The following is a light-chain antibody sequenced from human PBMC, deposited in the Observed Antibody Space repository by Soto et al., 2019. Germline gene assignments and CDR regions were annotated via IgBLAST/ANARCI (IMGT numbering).Light chain of an antibody. V-gene: IGKV1-5*03. CDR2: KTS. J-gene: IGKJ1*01. CDR3: RQYNSYSRT. CDR1: QSISNW. Sequence: DIQMTQSPSTLSASVGDRVTITCRASQSISNWLAWYQQKPGKAPKILIYKTSSLESGVPSRFSGSGSGTEFTLTISSLQPDDFATYYCRQYNSYSRTFGQGTKVDSK.